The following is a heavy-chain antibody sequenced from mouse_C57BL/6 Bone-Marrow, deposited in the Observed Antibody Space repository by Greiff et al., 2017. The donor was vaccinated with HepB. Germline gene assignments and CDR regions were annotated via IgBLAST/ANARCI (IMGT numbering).Heavy chain of an antibody. V-gene: IGHV5-9-1*02. CDR1: GFTFSSYA. CDR3: TSYDGYYVGAMDY. J-gene: IGHJ4*01. CDR2: ISSGGDYI. Sequence: EVKLMESGEGLVKPGGSLKLSCAASGFTFSSYAMSWVRQTPEKRLEWVAYISSGGDYIYYADTVKGRFTISRDNARNTLYLQMSSLKSEDTAMYYCTSYDGYYVGAMDYWGQGTSVTVSS. D-gene: IGHD2-3*01.